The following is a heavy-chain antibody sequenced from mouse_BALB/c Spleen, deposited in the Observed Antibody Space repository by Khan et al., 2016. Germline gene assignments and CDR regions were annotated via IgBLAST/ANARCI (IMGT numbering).Heavy chain of an antibody. CDR2: INPGSGGT. J-gene: IGHJ3*01. V-gene: IGHV1-54*01. Sequence: QVQLKQSGAELVRPGTSVKVSCKASGYAFTNYLIEWVKQRPGQGLEWIGVINPGSGGTNYNEKFKGKATLTADKSSSTAYMQLSSLTSDDSAVYVCARLPAWFAYWGQGTLVTVSA. CDR1: GYAFTNYL. CDR3: ARLPAWFAY.